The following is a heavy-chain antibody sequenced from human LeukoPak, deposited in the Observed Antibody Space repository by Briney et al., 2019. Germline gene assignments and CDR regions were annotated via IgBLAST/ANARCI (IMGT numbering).Heavy chain of an antibody. CDR2: INHSGST. V-gene: IGHV4-34*01. CDR1: GGSFSDYY. J-gene: IGHJ6*04. CDR3: ARPQQYYYGMDV. Sequence: SETLSLTCAVYGGSFSDYYWSWLRQPPGKGLEWLGEINHSGSTNYNPSLKSRVTISVDASKNQLSLKLSSVTAADTAVYYCARPQQYYYGMDVWGKGTTVTVSS.